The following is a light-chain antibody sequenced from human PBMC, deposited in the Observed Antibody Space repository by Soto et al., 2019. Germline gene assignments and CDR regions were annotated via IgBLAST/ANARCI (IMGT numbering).Light chain of an antibody. CDR3: QQYGSSPL. V-gene: IGKV3-20*01. CDR2: GAS. CDR1: QSVSSSY. Sequence: EIVLPQSPGTLSLSPGERATLSCRASQSVSSSYLAWYQQKPGQAPRLLIYGASSRATGIPDRFSGSGSGTDFTLTISRLEPEDFAVYYCQQYGSSPLFGQGTRRRL. J-gene: IGKJ5*01.